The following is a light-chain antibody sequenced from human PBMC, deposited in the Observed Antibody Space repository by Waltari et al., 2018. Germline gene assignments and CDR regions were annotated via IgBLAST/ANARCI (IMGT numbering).Light chain of an antibody. CDR3: QQSFKWPYT. CDR1: QSVNRN. V-gene: IGKV3D-15*01. J-gene: IGKJ2*01. CDR2: GVS. Sequence: DIVMTQSPATLSLSPGERVTLSCRPSQSVNRNLVWYQQKVGHPPRLLIYGVSSRAPDIPDRFTGIGSGMEFTLTISSLEPEDVGIYHCQQSFKWPYTFGQGTKVEIK.